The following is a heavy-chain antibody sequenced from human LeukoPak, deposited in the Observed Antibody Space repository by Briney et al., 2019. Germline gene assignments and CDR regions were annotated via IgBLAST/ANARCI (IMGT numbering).Heavy chain of an antibody. V-gene: IGHV4-34*01. CDR1: GGSFSGYY. Sequence: SETLSLTCAVYGGSFSGYYWSWIRQPPGKGLEWIGEINHSGSTSYNPSLKSRVTISVDTSKNQFSLKLSSVTAADTAVYYCARGPGYCTNGVCYTPYYFDYWGQGTLVTVSS. J-gene: IGHJ4*02. D-gene: IGHD2-8*01. CDR2: INHSGST. CDR3: ARGPGYCTNGVCYTPYYFDY.